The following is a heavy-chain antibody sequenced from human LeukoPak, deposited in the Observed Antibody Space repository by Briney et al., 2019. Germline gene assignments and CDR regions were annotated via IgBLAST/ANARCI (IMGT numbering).Heavy chain of an antibody. CDR2: ISSSSSYI. CDR1: GFTFSSYS. V-gene: IGHV3-21*01. J-gene: IGHJ4*02. D-gene: IGHD6-19*01. CDR3: ARDLGTAVAGTGAKRGNFDY. Sequence: GGSLRLSCAASGFTFSSYSMNWVRQAPGKGLEWVSSISSSSSYIYYADSVKGRFTISRDNAKNSLYLQMNSLRAEDTAVYYCARDLGTAVAGTGAKRGNFDYWGQGTLVTVSS.